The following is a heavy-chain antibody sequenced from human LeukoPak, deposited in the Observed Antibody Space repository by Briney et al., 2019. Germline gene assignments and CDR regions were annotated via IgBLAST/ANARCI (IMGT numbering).Heavy chain of an antibody. V-gene: IGHV3-9*01. J-gene: IGHJ5*02. CDR3: ASSSDDP. CDR2: ISWNSGSI. CDR1: GFTFDDYA. D-gene: IGHD1-26*01. Sequence: PGGSLRLSCAASGFTFDDYAMHWVRQAPGKGLEWVSGISWNSGSIGYADSVKGRFTISRDSAKNSLYLQMNSLRAEDTALYYCASSSDDPWGQGTLVTVSS.